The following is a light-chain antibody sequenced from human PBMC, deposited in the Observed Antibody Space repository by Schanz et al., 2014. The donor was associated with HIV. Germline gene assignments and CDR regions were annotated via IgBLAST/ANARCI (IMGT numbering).Light chain of an antibody. CDR2: EVT. J-gene: IGLJ1*01. CDR3: SSYTTSSTPNYV. CDR1: RNDVGTYNL. Sequence: QSVLTQPASVSGSPGQSITISCTGTRNDVGTYNLVSWYQQHPGKAPQLMIYEVTKRPSGVSDRFSGSKSDNTASLTISGLQAEDEADYYCSSYTTSSTPNYVFGPGTKLTVL. V-gene: IGLV2-14*02.